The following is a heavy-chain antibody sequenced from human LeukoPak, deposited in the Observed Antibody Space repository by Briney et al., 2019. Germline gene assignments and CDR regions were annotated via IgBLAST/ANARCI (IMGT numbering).Heavy chain of an antibody. D-gene: IGHD1-20*01. J-gene: IGHJ3*02. CDR1: GGTFSSYA. CDR2: IIPIFGTA. CDR3: ARPITGDFGRGPHAFDI. Sequence: SVKVSCKASGGTFSSYAISWVRQAPGQGLEWMGGIIPIFGTANYAQKFQGRVTITADESTSTAYMELSSLRPEDTAVYYCARPITGDFGRGPHAFDIWGQGTMVTVSS. V-gene: IGHV1-69*13.